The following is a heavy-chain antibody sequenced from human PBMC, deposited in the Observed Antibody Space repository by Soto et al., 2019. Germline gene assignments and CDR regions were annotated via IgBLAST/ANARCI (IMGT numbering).Heavy chain of an antibody. CDR2: ISYSGTT. Sequence: SETLSLTGTVSGGSSSSYYWNWIRQFPGKGLEWIGYISYSGTTNYNPSLKSRVTISVDTSNKHISLNLTSVTAADTAVYYCARRTAAGPLYNWFAPWGPGILVTVSS. D-gene: IGHD6-13*01. J-gene: IGHJ5*02. V-gene: IGHV4-59*01. CDR1: GGSSSSYY. CDR3: ARRTAAGPLYNWFAP.